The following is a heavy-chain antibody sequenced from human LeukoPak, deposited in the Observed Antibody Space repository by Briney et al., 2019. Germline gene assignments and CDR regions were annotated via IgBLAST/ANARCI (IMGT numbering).Heavy chain of an antibody. CDR3: ARAYCSGGSCYSDY. V-gene: IGHV3-21*01. CDR2: ISSSSSHI. J-gene: IGHJ4*02. D-gene: IGHD2-15*01. Sequence: GGSLRLSCAASGFTFSSYSMNWVRQAPGKGLEWVSSISSSSSHIYYADSVKGRFTISRDNAKNSLYLQMNSLRAEDTAVYYCARAYCSGGSCYSDYWGQGTLVTVSS. CDR1: GFTFSSYS.